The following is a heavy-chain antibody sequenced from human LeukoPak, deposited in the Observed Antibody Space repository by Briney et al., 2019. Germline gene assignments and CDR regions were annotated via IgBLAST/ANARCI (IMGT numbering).Heavy chain of an antibody. CDR1: GGSFSDYY. CDR3: ARGEYSYGPEYCFDY. J-gene: IGHJ4*02. Sequence: SETLSLTCAVYGGSFSDYYWSWFRQPPGKGLEWIGEINHSGNTNYNPSLKSRVTISVDTSKNQFSLKLSSVTAADTAVYYCARGEYSYGPEYCFDYWGQGTLVTVSS. D-gene: IGHD5-18*01. CDR2: INHSGNT. V-gene: IGHV4-34*01.